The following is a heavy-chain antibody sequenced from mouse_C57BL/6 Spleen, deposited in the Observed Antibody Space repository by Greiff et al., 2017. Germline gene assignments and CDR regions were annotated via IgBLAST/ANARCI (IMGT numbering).Heavy chain of an antibody. CDR3: ARWDYGFDY. CDR1: GYTFTSYW. D-gene: IGHD1-1*02. J-gene: IGHJ2*01. V-gene: IGHV1-55*01. CDR2: IYPGSGST. Sequence: VQLQQPGAELVKPGASVKMSCKASGYTFTSYWITWVKQRPGQGLEWIGDIYPGSGSTNYNEKFKSKATLTLDTSSSTAYMQLSSLTSEDSAVYYCARWDYGFDYWGQGTTLTVSS.